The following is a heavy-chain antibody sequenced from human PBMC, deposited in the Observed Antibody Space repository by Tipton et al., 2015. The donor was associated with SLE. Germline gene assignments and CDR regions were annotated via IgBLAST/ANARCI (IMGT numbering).Heavy chain of an antibody. CDR3: ARRADAFDI. V-gene: IGHV4-39*07. Sequence: LRLSCTVSGGSVSSSSKYWAWIRQPPGKGLEWIGSIYYTGTTTYYNSFLKSRVTMSVDTSKNQFSLKLSSVTAADTAVYYCARRADAFDIWGQGTMVTVSS. CDR2: IYYTGTTT. CDR1: GGSVSSSSKY. J-gene: IGHJ3*02.